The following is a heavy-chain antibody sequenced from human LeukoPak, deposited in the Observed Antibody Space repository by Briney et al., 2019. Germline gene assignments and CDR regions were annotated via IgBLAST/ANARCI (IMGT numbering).Heavy chain of an antibody. CDR2: IYPGDSDT. CDR3: ASLHSNYGFGSRYLHL. Sequence: GESLKISCKGSGYSFTSYWIGWVRQMPGKGLEWVGIIYPGDSDTRYSPSFQGQVTISADKSISTAYQQWSSLKASDTAMYYFASLHSNYGFGSRYLHLWGRGTRLSVPS. V-gene: IGHV5-51*01. D-gene: IGHD4-11*01. CDR1: GYSFTSYW. J-gene: IGHJ2*01.